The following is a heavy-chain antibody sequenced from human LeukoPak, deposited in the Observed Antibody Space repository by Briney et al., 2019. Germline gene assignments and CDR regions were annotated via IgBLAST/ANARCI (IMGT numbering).Heavy chain of an antibody. J-gene: IGHJ4*02. Sequence: SETLSLTCTVSGGSISSYYWSWIRQPAGKGLEWIGRIYTSGSTNYNPSLKSRVTISVDTSKNKFSLKLSPVTAADTAIYYCARRGYYGWGSVYWGQGTLVTVSS. CDR1: GGSISSYY. V-gene: IGHV4-4*07. CDR3: ARRGYYGWGSVY. D-gene: IGHD3-10*01. CDR2: IYTSGST.